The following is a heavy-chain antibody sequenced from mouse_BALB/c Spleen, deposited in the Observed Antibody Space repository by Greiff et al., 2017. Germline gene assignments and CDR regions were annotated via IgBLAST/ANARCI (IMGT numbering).Heavy chain of an antibody. D-gene: IGHD1-1*01. J-gene: IGHJ3*01. CDR3: ARSIYYYGSSQAWFAY. CDR2: INPGSGGT. CDR1: GYAFTNYL. Sequence: QLQQSGAELVRPGTSVKVSCKASGYAFTNYLIEWVKQRPGQGLEWIGVINPGSGGTNYNEKFKGKATLTADKSSSTAYMQLSSLTSDDSAVYFCARSIYYYGSSQAWFAYWGQGTLVTVSA. V-gene: IGHV1-54*01.